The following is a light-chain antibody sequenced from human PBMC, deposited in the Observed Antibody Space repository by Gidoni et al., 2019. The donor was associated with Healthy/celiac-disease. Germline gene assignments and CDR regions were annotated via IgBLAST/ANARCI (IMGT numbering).Light chain of an antibody. V-gene: IGKV1-33*01. CDR3: QQYDNLPRST. CDR1: QDISNY. J-gene: IGKJ2*01. Sequence: DIQMTQSTSSLSASVGDRVTITCQASQDISNYLNWYQQKPGKAHKLLIYDASNLETGVPSRFSGSGSGTDFTFTISSMQPEDIETYYCQQYDNLPRSTFGQGTKLEIK. CDR2: DAS.